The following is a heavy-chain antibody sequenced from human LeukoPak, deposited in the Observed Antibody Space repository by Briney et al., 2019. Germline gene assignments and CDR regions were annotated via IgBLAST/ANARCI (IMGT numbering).Heavy chain of an antibody. D-gene: IGHD1-26*01. CDR1: GFTFSRYN. J-gene: IGHJ4*02. CDR2: ISSSSSTI. Sequence: PGWSLRLSCVASGFTFSRYNMNWVRQAPGKGLEWLSYISSSSSTIYYADSVKGRFTISRDNAKTSLYLQMNSLRDEDTAVYYCARMTHSGSYYFDYWGQGTLVTVSS. CDR3: ARMTHSGSYYFDY. V-gene: IGHV3-48*02.